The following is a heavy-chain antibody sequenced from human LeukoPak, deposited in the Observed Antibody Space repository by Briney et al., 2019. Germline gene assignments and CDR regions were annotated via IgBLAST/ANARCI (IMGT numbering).Heavy chain of an antibody. J-gene: IGHJ4*02. CDR2: IWYDGNNK. CDR1: GFTFSNYG. Sequence: GRSLRLSCAASGFTFSNYGMHWVRQALGKGLEWVAVIWYDGNNKYYADSVKGRFTISRDNSKNTLYLQMNSLRAEDTAVYYCARDRWSSTSYNDYWGQGTLVTVSS. CDR3: ARDRWSSTSYNDY. V-gene: IGHV3-33*01. D-gene: IGHD2-2*01.